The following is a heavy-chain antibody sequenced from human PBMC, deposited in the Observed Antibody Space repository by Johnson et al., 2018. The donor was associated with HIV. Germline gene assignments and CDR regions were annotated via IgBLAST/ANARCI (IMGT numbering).Heavy chain of an antibody. CDR1: GFTFSTNW. CDR2: INSDGSST. Sequence: VQLVESGGDLVQPGGSLRLSCVGSGFTFSTNWMHWVRQAPGKGLVWVSRINSDGSSTSYAESVQGRFTISSDNAKNSLYLQMNSLRAEDTALYYCAKFRLAAAGVRDAFDIWGQGTMVTVSS. CDR3: AKFRLAAAGVRDAFDI. D-gene: IGHD6-13*01. V-gene: IGHV3-74*01. J-gene: IGHJ3*02.